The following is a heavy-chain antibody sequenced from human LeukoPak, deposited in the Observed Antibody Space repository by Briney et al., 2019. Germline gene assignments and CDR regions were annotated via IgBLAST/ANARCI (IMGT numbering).Heavy chain of an antibody. CDR3: ATGVRYFDWSRYYYYYMDV. V-gene: IGHV1-18*01. CDR2: ISAYNGNR. J-gene: IGHJ6*03. Sequence: ASVKVSCKASGYTFTSYGISWVRQAPGQGLEWMGWISAYNGNRKYAQKLQGRVAMTTDTSTSTAYMELSSLRSEDTAVYYCATGVRYFDWSRYYYYYMDVWGKGTTVTISS. D-gene: IGHD3-9*01. CDR1: GYTFTSYG.